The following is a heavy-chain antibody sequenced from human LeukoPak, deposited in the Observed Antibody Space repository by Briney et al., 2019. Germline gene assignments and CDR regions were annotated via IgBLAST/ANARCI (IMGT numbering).Heavy chain of an antibody. V-gene: IGHV4-39*07. CDR1: GGSISRGDFY. Sequence: PSETLSLTCTVSGGSISRGDFYWGWIRQPPGKDLEWIGTISYSGSTYYNPSLKSRVTISVDTSKNQFSLKLSSVTAADTAVYYCARAYVDTAMGCFDYWGQGTLVTVSS. D-gene: IGHD5-18*01. J-gene: IGHJ4*02. CDR3: ARAYVDTAMGCFDY. CDR2: ISYSGST.